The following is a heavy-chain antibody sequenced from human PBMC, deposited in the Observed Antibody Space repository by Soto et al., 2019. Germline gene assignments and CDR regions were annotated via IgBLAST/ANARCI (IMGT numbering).Heavy chain of an antibody. D-gene: IGHD5-12*01. Sequence: SETLSLTCTVSGGSISSSIYYWGWIRQPPGKRLEWIGSIYYSGSTYYNPSLKSRVTISVDTSKNQFSLKLSSVTAADTAVYYCARRAYDPWDNWFDPWGQGTLVTV. CDR1: GGSISSSIYY. J-gene: IGHJ5*02. CDR3: ARRAYDPWDNWFDP. V-gene: IGHV4-39*01. CDR2: IYYSGST.